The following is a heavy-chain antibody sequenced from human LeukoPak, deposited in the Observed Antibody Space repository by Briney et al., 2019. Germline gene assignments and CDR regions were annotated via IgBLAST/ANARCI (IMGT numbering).Heavy chain of an antibody. Sequence: GASVKVSCKASGYTFTSYGISWVRLAPGQGLEWMGWITTDNDNTDYIQKLQGRVTMTTDTSTSTAYMELRSLRSDDTAVYYCARVLPGYCYSTSCYAFEYWGQGTLVTVSS. CDR1: GYTFTSYG. D-gene: IGHD2-2*01. J-gene: IGHJ4*02. CDR3: ARVLPGYCYSTSCYAFEY. CDR2: ITTDNDNT. V-gene: IGHV1-18*01.